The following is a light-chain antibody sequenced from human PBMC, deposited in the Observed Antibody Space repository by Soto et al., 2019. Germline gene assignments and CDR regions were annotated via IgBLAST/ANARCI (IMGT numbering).Light chain of an antibody. V-gene: IGKV1-5*03. CDR3: PHSNSYSDA. Sequence: DIQMTQSPSTLSGSVGDRVTITCRASQTISSWLAWYQQKPGKAPKLLIYKASTLKSGVPSRFSGSGSGTEFTLTISSLQPDDFATYYSPHSNSYSDAFGQRTK. CDR1: QTISSW. CDR2: KAS. J-gene: IGKJ1*01.